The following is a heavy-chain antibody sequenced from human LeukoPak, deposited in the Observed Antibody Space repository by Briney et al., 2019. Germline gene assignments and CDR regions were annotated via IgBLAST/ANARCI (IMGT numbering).Heavy chain of an antibody. CDR1: GYTFTGYF. V-gene: IGHV1-2*02. CDR2: INANSGGT. CDR3: AREGLTPVNFDF. Sequence: ASVKVSCKASGYTFTGYFMHWVRQAPGQGLEWVGLINANSGGTNYAQRFQGRVTMTRDTSISTAYMELSGLRSDDSAVYYCAREGLTPVNFDFWGQGALVTVSS. D-gene: IGHD1-14*01. J-gene: IGHJ4*02.